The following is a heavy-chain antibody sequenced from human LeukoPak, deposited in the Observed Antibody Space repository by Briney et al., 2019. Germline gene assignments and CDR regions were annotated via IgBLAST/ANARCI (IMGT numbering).Heavy chain of an antibody. CDR3: ARENPIAAAGWFDP. CDR2: IYYSGST. D-gene: IGHD6-13*01. CDR1: GGSISSYY. J-gene: IGHJ5*02. V-gene: IGHV4-59*01. Sequence: SETLSLTCTVSGGSISSYYWSWIRQPPGKGLEWIGYIYYSGSTNYNPSLKSRVTISVDTSTNQFSLRLGSVTAADTAVYYCARENPIAAAGWFDPWGQGTLVTVSS.